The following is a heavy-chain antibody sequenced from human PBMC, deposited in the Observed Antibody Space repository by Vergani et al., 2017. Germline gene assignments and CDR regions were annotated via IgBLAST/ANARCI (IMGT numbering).Heavy chain of an antibody. V-gene: IGHV3-33*08. CDR2: IWYDGSKE. CDR1: SFSVSSHY. J-gene: IGHJ6*03. CDR3: ARSGYCAHGVCYMTYYYYMDV. D-gene: IGHD2-8*01. Sequence: VQLVESGGGLVKPGGSLRLSCAASSFSVSSHYMTWVRQAPGKGLEWVAFIWYDGSKEYYADSVKGRFTISRDNSKNTLYLQMNNLRAADTAVYYCARSGYCAHGVCYMTYYYYMDVWGKGTAVTVSS.